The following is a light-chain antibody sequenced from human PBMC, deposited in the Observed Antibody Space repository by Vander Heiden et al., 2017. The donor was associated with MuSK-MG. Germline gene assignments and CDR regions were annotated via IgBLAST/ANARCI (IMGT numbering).Light chain of an antibody. V-gene: IGLV7-46*01. CDR1: TGPVTSGHY. J-gene: IGLJ2*01. CDR3: LLSYSGDPVV. Sequence: QAVVTQEPSLTVSPGGTVTLTCGSSTGPVTSGHYPYWFQQKPGQAPRTLIYDTSNKHSWPPARFSGSFLGGTAALTLSGAQPEDEAEYYCLLSYSGDPVVFGGGTKLTVL. CDR2: DTS.